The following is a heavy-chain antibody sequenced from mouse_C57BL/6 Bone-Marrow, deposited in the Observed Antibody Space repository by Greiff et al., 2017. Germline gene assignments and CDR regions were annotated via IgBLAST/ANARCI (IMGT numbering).Heavy chain of an antibody. CDR2: IYPRSGNT. V-gene: IGHV1-81*01. J-gene: IGHJ1*03. D-gene: IGHD2-4*01. CDR1: GYTFTSYG. CDR3: ARGRIYYDYDGVWWYFDV. Sequence: QVQLKQSGAELARPGASVKLSCKASGYTFTSYGISWVKQRTGQGLEWIGEIYPRSGNTYYNEKFKGKATLTADKSSSTAYMELRSLTSEDSAVYFCARGRIYYDYDGVWWYFDVWGTGTTVTVSS.